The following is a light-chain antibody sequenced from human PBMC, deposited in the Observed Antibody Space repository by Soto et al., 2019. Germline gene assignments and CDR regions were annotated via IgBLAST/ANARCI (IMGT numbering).Light chain of an antibody. Sequence: QSALTQPASGSGSPGQSITISCTGTSSDVGVYNYVSWYQQHPGKAPKLMIYDVSNRPSGVSNRFSGSKSGNTASLTISGLQAEDEADYYCSSYTSSSTRVFGTGTKLTVL. V-gene: IGLV2-14*01. CDR2: DVS. CDR1: SSDVGVYNY. J-gene: IGLJ1*01. CDR3: SSYTSSSTRV.